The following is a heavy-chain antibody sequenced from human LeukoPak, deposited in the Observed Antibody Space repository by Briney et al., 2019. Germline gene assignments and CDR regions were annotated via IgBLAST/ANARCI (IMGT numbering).Heavy chain of an antibody. D-gene: IGHD4-23*01. J-gene: IGHJ4*02. CDR3: ARALDYGGTFDY. Sequence: EASVMVSCKTSGYTFTSYGISWVRQATGQGLEWMGWMNPNSGNTGYAQKLQGRVTMTTDTSTSTAYMELRSLRSDDTAVYYCARALDYGGTFDYWGQGTLVTVSS. CDR2: MNPNSGNT. V-gene: IGHV1-18*01. CDR1: GYTFTSYG.